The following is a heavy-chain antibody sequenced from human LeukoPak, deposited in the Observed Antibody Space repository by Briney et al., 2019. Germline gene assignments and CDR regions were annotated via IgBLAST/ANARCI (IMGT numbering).Heavy chain of an antibody. J-gene: IGHJ4*02. CDR2: IYYSGST. V-gene: IGHV4-38-2*02. D-gene: IGHD3-22*01. Sequence: SETLSLTCTVSGYSISSGYYWGWIRQPPGKGLEWIGSIYYSGSTYYNPSLKSRVTISVDTSKNQFSLKLSSVTAADTAVYYCARLGYYDSSGPKNPFFDYWGQGTLVTVSS. CDR1: GYSISSGYY. CDR3: ARLGYYDSSGPKNPFFDY.